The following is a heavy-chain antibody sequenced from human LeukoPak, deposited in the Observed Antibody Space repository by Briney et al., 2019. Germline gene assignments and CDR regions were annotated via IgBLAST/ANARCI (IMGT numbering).Heavy chain of an antibody. D-gene: IGHD4-23*01. CDR2: IKEDGSET. CDR3: ARVRSVGGNPHAFNI. Sequence: GGSLRLSCAASGFTFKKYWMNWVRQVPGKGLECLANIKEDGSETYYADSVKGRFTISRDNPKNLLFLQINSLRVEDTALYYCARVRSVGGNPHAFNIWGQGTMVTVSS. V-gene: IGHV3-7*01. J-gene: IGHJ3*02. CDR1: GFTFKKYW.